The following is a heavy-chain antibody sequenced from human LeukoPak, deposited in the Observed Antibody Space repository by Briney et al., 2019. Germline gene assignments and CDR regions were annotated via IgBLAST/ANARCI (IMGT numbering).Heavy chain of an antibody. J-gene: IGHJ4*02. D-gene: IGHD4-17*01. Sequence: PGGSLRLSCAASGFTFSSYGMHWVRQAPGKGLEWVAVIRYDGSNKYYADSVKGRFTISRDNSKNTLYLQMNSLRAEDTAVYYCARDYGDYASHFDYWGQGTLVTVSS. CDR2: IRYDGSNK. V-gene: IGHV3-33*01. CDR1: GFTFSSYG. CDR3: ARDYGDYASHFDY.